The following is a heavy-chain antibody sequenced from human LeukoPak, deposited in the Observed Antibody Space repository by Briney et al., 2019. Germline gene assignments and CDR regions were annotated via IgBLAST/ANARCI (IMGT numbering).Heavy chain of an antibody. D-gene: IGHD3-10*01. Sequence: GGSVRLCCAPSGLTFSSYVMRWVRQAPGKGLEWVTGTSGGGGDTYYADSVKARFTISRDNSKNTLYLQMNSLRAEDTAVYYCAKKTSGSLSYYYAMDVWGQGTTVTVSS. CDR1: GLTFSSYV. CDR3: AKKTSGSLSYYYAMDV. CDR2: TSGGGGDT. J-gene: IGHJ6*02. V-gene: IGHV3-23*01.